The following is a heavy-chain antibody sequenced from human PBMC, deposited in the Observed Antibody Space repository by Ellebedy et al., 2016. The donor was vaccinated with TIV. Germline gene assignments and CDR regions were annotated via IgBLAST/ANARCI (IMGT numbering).Heavy chain of an antibody. CDR3: AKSASIIENFYYMDV. Sequence: GGSLRLSCAASGFTFSDYYMSWIRQAPGKGLEWVSYISSSSSYTNYADSVKGRFTISRDNAKNSLYLQMNSLRAEDTALYYCAKSASIIENFYYMDVWGRGTTVTVSS. CDR2: ISSSSSYT. J-gene: IGHJ6*03. V-gene: IGHV3-11*03. D-gene: IGHD2/OR15-2a*01. CDR1: GFTFSDYY.